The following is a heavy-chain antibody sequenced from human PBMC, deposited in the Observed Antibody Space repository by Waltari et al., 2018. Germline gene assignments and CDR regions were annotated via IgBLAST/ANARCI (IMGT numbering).Heavy chain of an antibody. Sequence: YWMAWVRQAPGEGLEWVANIKGDGIQKYYMDSVRGRFTISRDNAMNSLYLQMNNLGVEDSAVYYCAKWVTDSFHALDVWGQGTTVTVSS. CDR3: AKWVTDSFHALDV. J-gene: IGHJ6*02. D-gene: IGHD1-20*01. V-gene: IGHV3-7*02. CDR2: IKGDGIQK. CDR1: YW.